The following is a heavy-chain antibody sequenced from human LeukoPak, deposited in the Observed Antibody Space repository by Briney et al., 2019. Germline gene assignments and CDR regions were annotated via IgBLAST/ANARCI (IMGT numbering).Heavy chain of an antibody. CDR1: GGSISSSSSY. CDR3: ARRVVWFGEPRHAFDI. J-gene: IGHJ3*02. D-gene: IGHD3-10*01. Sequence: SETLSLTCTVSGGSISSSSSYWGWIRQPPGKGLEWIGSIYYSGSTYYNPSLKSRVTISVDTSKNQFSLKLSSVTAADTAVYYCARRVVWFGEPRHAFDIWGQGTMVTVSS. CDR2: IYYSGST. V-gene: IGHV4-39*01.